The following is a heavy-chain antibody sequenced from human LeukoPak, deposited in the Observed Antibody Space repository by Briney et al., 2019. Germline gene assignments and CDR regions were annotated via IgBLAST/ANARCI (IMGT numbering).Heavy chain of an antibody. CDR2: IYYSGST. CDR3: AREPRQYYYDSSGYYPSWVDP. CDR1: GGSISSGGYY. Sequence: PPETLSLTCTVSGGSISSGGYYWSWIRQHPGKGLEWIGYIYYSGSTYYNPSLKSRVTISVDTSKNQFSLKLSSVTAADTAVYYCAREPRQYYYDSSGYYPSWVDPWGQGTLVTVSS. V-gene: IGHV4-31*03. J-gene: IGHJ5*02. D-gene: IGHD3-22*01.